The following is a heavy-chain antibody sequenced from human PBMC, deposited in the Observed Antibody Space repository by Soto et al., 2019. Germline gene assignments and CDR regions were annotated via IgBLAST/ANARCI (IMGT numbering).Heavy chain of an antibody. CDR3: ARHLVGATSGNFDD. J-gene: IGHJ4*02. CDR2: IYPYDYET. D-gene: IGHD1-26*01. Sequence: GESLKISCKASGYSFTTYWIGWVRQMPGKGLEWMGIIYPYDYETRYRPSFQGQVTISADKSISAAYLQWSSLKASDTAMYYCARHLVGATSGNFDDWGQGTLVTVSS. CDR1: GYSFTTYW. V-gene: IGHV5-51*01.